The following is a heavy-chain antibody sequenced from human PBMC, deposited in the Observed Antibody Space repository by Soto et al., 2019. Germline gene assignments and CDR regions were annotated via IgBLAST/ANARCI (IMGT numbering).Heavy chain of an antibody. V-gene: IGHV1-2*02. CDR1: EYSFTGHY. J-gene: IGHJ5*02. Sequence: QVQLIQAGAEVKKPGASVTVSCKASEYSFTGHYLHWLRQAPGQGLEWMGWIDPKSGDTKYAPKFQDRVTMTRDKSISRAYMDLSSLRYDDTAVYYCARDYDKSGYDYFDPWGQGTLVTVSS. CDR2: IDPKSGDT. D-gene: IGHD3-22*01. CDR3: ARDYDKSGYDYFDP.